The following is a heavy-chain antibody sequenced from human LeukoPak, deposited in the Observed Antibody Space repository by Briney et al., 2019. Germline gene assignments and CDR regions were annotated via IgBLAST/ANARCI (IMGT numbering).Heavy chain of an antibody. J-gene: IGHJ5*02. Sequence: GRSLRLSCAASGFPFSSYGMLGVRQAPGKGLEWVAVIWYDGSNKYYADSVKGRFTISRDNSKNTLYLQMNSLRAEDTAVYYCARAKLELRYDWFDPWGQGTLVTVSS. V-gene: IGHV3-33*01. CDR3: ARAKLELRYDWFDP. CDR1: GFPFSSYG. D-gene: IGHD1-7*01. CDR2: IWYDGSNK.